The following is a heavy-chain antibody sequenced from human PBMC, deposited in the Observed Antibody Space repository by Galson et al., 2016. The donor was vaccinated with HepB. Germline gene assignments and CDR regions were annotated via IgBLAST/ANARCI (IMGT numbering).Heavy chain of an antibody. D-gene: IGHD1-26*01. J-gene: IGHJ6*03. CDR2: ISSSSSTI. Sequence: SLRLSCAASGFTFSSYSMNWVRQAPGKGLEWVSYISSSSSTIYYADSVKGRFTISRDNSKNTVDLQIHSLRSEDAAVYFCARDFKLGAPDYMDVWGKGTTVTVS. CDR3: ARDFKLGAPDYMDV. V-gene: IGHV3-48*04. CDR1: GFTFSSYS.